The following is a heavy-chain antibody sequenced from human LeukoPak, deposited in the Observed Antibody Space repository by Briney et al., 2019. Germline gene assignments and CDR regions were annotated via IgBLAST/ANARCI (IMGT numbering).Heavy chain of an antibody. D-gene: IGHD3-10*01. V-gene: IGHV3-23*01. J-gene: IGHJ4*02. CDR3: AKSVLLWFGELFYFDY. CDR1: GFTFSSYA. Sequence: PGGSLRLPCAASGFTFSSYAMSWVRQAPGKGLEWVSAISGSGGSTYYADSVKGRFTISRDNSKNTLYLQMNSLRAEDTAVYYCAKSVLLWFGELFYFDYWGQGTLVTVSS. CDR2: ISGSGGST.